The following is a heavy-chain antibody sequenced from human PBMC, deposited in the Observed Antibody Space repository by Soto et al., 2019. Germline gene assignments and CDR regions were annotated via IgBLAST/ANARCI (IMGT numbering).Heavy chain of an antibody. CDR1: GGSFSGYY. V-gene: IGHV4-34*01. CDR2: INHSGSI. J-gene: IGHJ5*02. CDR3: ARGNGCILAVKGDAPDKCYVDL. Sequence: SDTLSVTCALYGGSFSGYYWCWIRQPPGKGLEWIGEINHSGSINYNPSLKSSVTISVDTSKNQFSLKLRSVTAADTAIYYCARGNGCILAVKGDAPDKCYVDLWSKGTRVT. D-gene: IGHD1-26*01.